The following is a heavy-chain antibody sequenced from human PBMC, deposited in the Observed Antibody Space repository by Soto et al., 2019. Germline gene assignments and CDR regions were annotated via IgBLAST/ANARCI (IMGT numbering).Heavy chain of an antibody. D-gene: IGHD2-2*01. CDR1: GFTFSSYS. J-gene: IGHJ5*02. Sequence: PGGSLRLSCAASGFTFSSYSINWVRQAPGKGLEWVSSISSSSSYIYYADSVKGRFTISRDNAKNSLYLQMNSLRAEDTAVYYCAREEGYCSSTSCYYWFDPWGQGTLVTVSS. CDR2: ISSSSSYI. CDR3: AREEGYCSSTSCYYWFDP. V-gene: IGHV3-21*01.